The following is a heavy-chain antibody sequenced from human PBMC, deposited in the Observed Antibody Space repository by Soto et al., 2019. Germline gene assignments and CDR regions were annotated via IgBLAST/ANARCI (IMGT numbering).Heavy chain of an antibody. V-gene: IGHV1-69*01. Sequence: QVQLVQSGAEVKKPGSSVKVSCKASGGTFSSYSINWVRQAPGQGLEWMGEIIPIFGTANYAQKFQGRVTITADEYTSPAYMEPSSPSSEDTAVYYCARDGGRHSGGIDYWGQGTLVTVSS. CDR2: IIPIFGTA. CDR3: ARDGGRHSGGIDY. D-gene: IGHD1-26*01. J-gene: IGHJ4*02. CDR1: GGTFSSYS.